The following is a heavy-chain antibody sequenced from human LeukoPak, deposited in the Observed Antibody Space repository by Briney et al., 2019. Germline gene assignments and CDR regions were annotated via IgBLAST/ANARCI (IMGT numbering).Heavy chain of an antibody. D-gene: IGHD3-22*01. CDR2: INTNGDRT. CDR3: AKDLSPSGYYQRGGFFDY. V-gene: IGHV3-23*01. Sequence: GGSLRLSCAASGFTFSSYSMNWVRQAPGKGLEWVSGINTNGDRTSYADSVKGRFTLSRDNSKNTLYLQMNSLRAEDTAVYYCAKDLSPSGYYQRGGFFDYWGQGTLVTVSS. J-gene: IGHJ4*02. CDR1: GFTFSSYS.